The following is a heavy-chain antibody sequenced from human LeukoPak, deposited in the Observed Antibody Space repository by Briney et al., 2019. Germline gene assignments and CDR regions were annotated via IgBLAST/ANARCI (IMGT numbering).Heavy chain of an antibody. CDR2: ISSSGSTI. J-gene: IGHJ4*02. D-gene: IGHD4-23*01. CDR1: GFNFSSYA. CDR3: ARTVVRIGY. V-gene: IGHV3-48*03. Sequence: GESLRLSHAASGFNFSSYAMNWVRQAPGKALKWFSHISSSGSTIYYTDSVKGRFTISRDNAKDSLYLQMNSLRAEDTAIYYCARTVVRIGYWGQGTLVTVSS.